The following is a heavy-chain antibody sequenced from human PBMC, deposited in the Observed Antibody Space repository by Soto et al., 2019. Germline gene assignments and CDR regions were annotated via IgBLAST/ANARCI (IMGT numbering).Heavy chain of an antibody. D-gene: IGHD6-13*01. J-gene: IGHJ4*02. CDR2: ISDDGSNK. CDR1: GFTFSSYA. Sequence: GGSLRLSCAASGFTFSSYAMHWVRQAPGKGLEWVAVISDDGSNKYYADSVKGRFTISRDNSKNTLYLQMNSLRAEDTAVYYCARDSLYSSSWYVLSYWGQGTLVTVSS. CDR3: ARDSLYSSSWYVLSY. V-gene: IGHV3-30-3*01.